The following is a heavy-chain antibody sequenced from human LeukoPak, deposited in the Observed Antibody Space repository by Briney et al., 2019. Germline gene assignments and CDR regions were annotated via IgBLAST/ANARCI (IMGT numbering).Heavy chain of an antibody. J-gene: IGHJ4*02. Sequence: GGSLRLSCAASGFTFSTFAMIWVRQPPGKGLEWVSSIFPSGGEIHYADSVRGRFTISRDNSKSTLSLQMNSLRAEDTAVYYCARDVNMGSSWRFDYWGQGTLVTVSS. D-gene: IGHD6-13*01. CDR3: ARDVNMGSSWRFDY. CDR2: IFPSGGEI. CDR1: GFTFSTFA. V-gene: IGHV3-23*01.